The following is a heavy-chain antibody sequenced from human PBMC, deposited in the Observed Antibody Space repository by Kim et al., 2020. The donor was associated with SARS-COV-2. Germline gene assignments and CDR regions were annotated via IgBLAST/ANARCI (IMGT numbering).Heavy chain of an antibody. CDR1: GGSISSADHY. J-gene: IGHJ3*02. CDR3: AKYGPRSFDI. V-gene: IGHV4-31*03. CDR2: IYYSGTT. Sequence: SETLSLTCSVSGGSISSADHYWSWIRQHPGKDLEWIGYIYYSGTTYYNPSLKSRATISVDTSKNQFSLKVNSVTAADTAVYYCAKYGPRSFDIWGQGTMVTVSS. D-gene: IGHD4-17*01.